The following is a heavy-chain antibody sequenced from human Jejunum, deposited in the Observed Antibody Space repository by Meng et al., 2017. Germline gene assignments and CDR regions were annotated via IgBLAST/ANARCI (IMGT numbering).Heavy chain of an antibody. CDR1: GVSTPAPLF. J-gene: IGHJ4*02. V-gene: IGHV4-4*02. Sequence: QVRRQAPGPGLCKPSVTLPLPSTFSGVSTPAPLFWTWIRQAPGKGLEWIGEVWPSGATYYNPSLSSRITISIDTSNNQFSLEVAFLTAADTAVYYCARAIRERYFDSWGQGTLVTVPS. CDR2: VWPSGAT. CDR3: ARAIRERYFDS. D-gene: IGHD1-14*01.